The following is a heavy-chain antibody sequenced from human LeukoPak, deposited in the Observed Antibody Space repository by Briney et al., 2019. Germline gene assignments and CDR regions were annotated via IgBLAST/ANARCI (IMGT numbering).Heavy chain of an antibody. Sequence: GRSLRLSCAASGFTFDDYAMHWVRQAPGKGLEWVSGISWNSGSIGYADSAKGRFTISRDNAKNSLYLQMNSLRAEDTALYYCAKILERYYYDSSGYLGAFDIWGQGTMVTVSS. D-gene: IGHD3-22*01. V-gene: IGHV3-9*01. CDR1: GFTFDDYA. CDR3: AKILERYYYDSSGYLGAFDI. CDR2: ISWNSGSI. J-gene: IGHJ3*02.